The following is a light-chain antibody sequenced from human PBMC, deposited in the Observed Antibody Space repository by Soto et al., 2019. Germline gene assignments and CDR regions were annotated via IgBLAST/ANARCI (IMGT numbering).Light chain of an antibody. CDR2: DAS. Sequence: EVVTTQSPATLSLSPGERATLSCRASQSLSSNFLAWYQQKPGQAPRLLIYDASNRATGIPARFSGSGSGTDFTLTISSLEPEDFAVYYCQQRSNWPRTFGQGTKVDIK. V-gene: IGKV3-11*01. CDR1: QSLSSN. J-gene: IGKJ1*01. CDR3: QQRSNWPRT.